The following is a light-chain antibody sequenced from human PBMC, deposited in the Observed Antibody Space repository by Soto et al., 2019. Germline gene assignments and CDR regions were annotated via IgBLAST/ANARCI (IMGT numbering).Light chain of an antibody. V-gene: IGKV3-11*01. Sequence: EIGLTQSPATLSLSPGERSTLSCSASQSVGSFLAWYQQKPGQAPRLLIYDTSIRATGIPARFSGSGSGTDFTLTISSLEPEDFAVYYCQQRNSWPPTFTFGQGTRLEIK. J-gene: IGKJ5*01. CDR3: QQRNSWPPTFT. CDR1: QSVGSF. CDR2: DTS.